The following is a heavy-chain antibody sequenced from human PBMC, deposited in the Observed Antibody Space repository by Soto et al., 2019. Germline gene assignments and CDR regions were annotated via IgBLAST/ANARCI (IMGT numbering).Heavy chain of an antibody. CDR1: GGTFSSYA. J-gene: IGHJ4*02. D-gene: IGHD3-10*01. CDR3: ARGGITMVRGVIMPFDD. Sequence: QVQLVQSGAEVKKPGSSVKVSCKASGGTFSSYAISWVRQAPGQGLEWMGGIIPIFGTANYAQKFQGRVTITADESTSTAYMELSSLRSEDTAVYYCARGGITMVRGVIMPFDDWGQGTLVTVSS. CDR2: IIPIFGTA. V-gene: IGHV1-69*01.